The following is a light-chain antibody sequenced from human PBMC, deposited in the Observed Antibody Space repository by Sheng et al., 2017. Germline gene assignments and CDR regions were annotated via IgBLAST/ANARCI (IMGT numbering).Light chain of an antibody. V-gene: IGKV4-1*01. CDR2: WAS. Sequence: IVMTQSPDSLAVSLGDRATINCKSSQSVLYSSNNKNYLAWYQQKPGQPPKLLIYWASTRESGVPDRFSGSGSGTDFTLTISSLQAEDVAVYYCQQYYNAPFTFGPGTKVDIQ. CDR3: QQYYNAPFT. J-gene: IGKJ3*01. CDR1: QSVLYSSNNKNY.